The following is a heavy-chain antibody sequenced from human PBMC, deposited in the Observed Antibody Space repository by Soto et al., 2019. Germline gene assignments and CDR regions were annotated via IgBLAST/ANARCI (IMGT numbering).Heavy chain of an antibody. J-gene: IGHJ4*02. V-gene: IGHV4-59*08. CDR3: ARQRPTNKIPSHFDY. CDR2: ISNSGST. CDR1: GGSISSYY. Sequence: SETLSLTCTVSGGSISSYYWSWIRQPPGKGLEWIGYISNSGSTNYNPSLKSRVTISVDTSKNQFSLQLTSVTAADTAVYYCARQRPTNKIPSHFDYWGRGTLVTVSS. D-gene: IGHD2-2*02.